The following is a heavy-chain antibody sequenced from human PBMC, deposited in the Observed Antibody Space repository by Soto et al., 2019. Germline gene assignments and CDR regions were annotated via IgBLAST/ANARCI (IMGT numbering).Heavy chain of an antibody. CDR2: INAGNGHT. J-gene: IGHJ4*02. CDR3: ARYEFQVPILDY. Sequence: ASVKVSCKASGYTFSNYGIYWVRQAPGQRLEWMGWINAGNGHTKYSQKFQDRVTFTRDTSASTAYMELSSLRSEDTAVYFCARYEFQVPILDYWGQGALVTVSS. D-gene: IGHD2-21*01. CDR1: GYTFSNYG. V-gene: IGHV1-3*01.